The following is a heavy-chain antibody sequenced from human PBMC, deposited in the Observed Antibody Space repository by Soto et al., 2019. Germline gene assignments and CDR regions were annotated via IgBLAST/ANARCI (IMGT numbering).Heavy chain of an antibody. CDR3: ARDRGIAVAGLPPYCYYGMDV. D-gene: IGHD6-19*01. Sequence: SETLSLTCTVSGGSISSGGYYWSWIRQHPGKGLEWIGYIYYSGSTYYNPSLKSRVTISVDTSKNQFSLKLSSVTAADTAVYYCARDRGIAVAGLPPYCYYGMDVWGQGTPVTVSS. CDR1: GGSISSGGYY. CDR2: IYYSGST. V-gene: IGHV4-31*03. J-gene: IGHJ6*02.